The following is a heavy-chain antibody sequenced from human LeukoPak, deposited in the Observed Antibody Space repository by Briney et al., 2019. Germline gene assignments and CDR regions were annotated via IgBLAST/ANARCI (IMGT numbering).Heavy chain of an antibody. CDR1: GYTFTGYY. J-gene: IGHJ4*02. D-gene: IGHD3-3*01. Sequence: ASVKVSCKASGYTFTGYYMHWVRQAPGQGLEWMGRISAYNVNTNYAQKLHGRATMTTDTSTSTAYMELRSLRSDDTAVYYCARRGRGVASGYDYWGQGTLVTVSS. CDR2: ISAYNVNT. V-gene: IGHV1-18*04. CDR3: ARRGRGVASGYDY.